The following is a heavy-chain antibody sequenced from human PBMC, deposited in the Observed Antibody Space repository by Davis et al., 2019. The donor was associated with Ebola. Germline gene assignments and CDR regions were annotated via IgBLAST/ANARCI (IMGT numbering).Heavy chain of an antibody. Sequence: GGSLRLSCAASGFNFSVTWMSWVRQAPGKGLEWVGRLKSENDGGTVDYSTPVKGRFIISRDDSRNTLSLQMNSLKSEDTALYYCTTGGYYVRDYWGQGTLVVVSS. CDR3: TTGGYYVRDY. D-gene: IGHD3-3*01. V-gene: IGHV3-15*01. CDR2: LKSENDGGTV. J-gene: IGHJ4*02. CDR1: GFNFSVTW.